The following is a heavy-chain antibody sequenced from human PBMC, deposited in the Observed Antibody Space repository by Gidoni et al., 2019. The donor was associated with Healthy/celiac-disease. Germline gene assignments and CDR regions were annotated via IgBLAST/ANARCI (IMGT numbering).Heavy chain of an antibody. D-gene: IGHD3-10*01. Sequence: QVQLVQSGAEVTKPGASVKVSCKVSGSTLPELSMHWVRQAPGKGLEWMGGFDPEDGETIYAQKFQGRVTMTEDTSTDTAYMELSSLRSEDTAVYYCATLLYGSGSATFDYWGQGTLVTVSS. CDR2: FDPEDGET. CDR1: GSTLPELS. V-gene: IGHV1-24*01. J-gene: IGHJ4*02. CDR3: ATLLYGSGSATFDY.